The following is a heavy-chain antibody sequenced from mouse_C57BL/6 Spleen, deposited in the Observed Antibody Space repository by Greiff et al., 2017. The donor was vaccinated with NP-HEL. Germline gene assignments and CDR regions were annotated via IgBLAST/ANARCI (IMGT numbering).Heavy chain of an antibody. CDR2: IDPSDSET. CDR3: ARRGGYSLYWYFDV. V-gene: IGHV1-52*01. D-gene: IGHD2-3*01. CDR1: GYTFTSYW. Sequence: QVQLQQPGAELVRPGSSVKLSCKASGYTFTSYWMHWVKQRPIQGLEWIGNIDPSDSETHYNQKFKDKATLTVDKSSSTAYMQLSSLTSEDSAVYYGARRGGYSLYWYFDVWGTGTTVTVSS. J-gene: IGHJ1*03.